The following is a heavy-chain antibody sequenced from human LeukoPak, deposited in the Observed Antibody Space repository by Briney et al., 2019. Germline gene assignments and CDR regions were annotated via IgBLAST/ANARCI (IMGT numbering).Heavy chain of an antibody. CDR2: ISGSGGST. D-gene: IGHD3-10*01. CDR1: GFTFSSYA. Sequence: PGGSLRLSCAASGFTFSSYAMSWVRQAPGKGLEWVSAISGSGGSTYYADSVKGRFTISRDNSKNTLYLQMNSLRAEDTAVYYCAKGPPYYCGAGAWYFNLWGRGTLVTVSS. CDR3: AKGPPYYCGAGAWYFNL. J-gene: IGHJ2*01. V-gene: IGHV3-23*01.